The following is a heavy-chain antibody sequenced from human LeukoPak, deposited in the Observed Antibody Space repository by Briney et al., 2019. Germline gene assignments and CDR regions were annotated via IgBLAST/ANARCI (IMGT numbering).Heavy chain of an antibody. V-gene: IGHV4-34*01. D-gene: IGHD2-2*01. Sequence: KPSETLSLTCTVSGGSISTHYWSWIRQPAGKGLEWIGEINHSGSTNYNPSLKSRVTISVDTSKNQFSLKLSSVTAADTAVYYCARLYCSSTSCPLYYYYYYMDVWGKGTTVTVSS. CDR1: GGSISTHY. J-gene: IGHJ6*03. CDR2: INHSGST. CDR3: ARLYCSSTSCPLYYYYYYMDV.